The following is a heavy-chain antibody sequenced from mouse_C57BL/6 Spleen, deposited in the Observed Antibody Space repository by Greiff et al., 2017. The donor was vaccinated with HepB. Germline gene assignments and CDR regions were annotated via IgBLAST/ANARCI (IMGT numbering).Heavy chain of an antibody. CDR3: ARVGTRDYFDY. CDR2: ISDGGSYT. V-gene: IGHV5-4*03. Sequence: DVKLVESGGGLVKPGGSLKLSCAASGFTFSSYAMSWVRQTPEKRLEWVATISDGGSYTYYPDNVKGRFTISRDNAKNNLYLQMSHLKSEDTAMYYCARVGTRDYFDYWGQGTTLTVSS. J-gene: IGHJ2*01. D-gene: IGHD4-1*01. CDR1: GFTFSSYA.